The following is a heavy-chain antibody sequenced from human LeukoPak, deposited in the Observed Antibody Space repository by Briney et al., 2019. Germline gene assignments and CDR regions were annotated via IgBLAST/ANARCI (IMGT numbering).Heavy chain of an antibody. J-gene: IGHJ3*02. CDR1: GFTFNSYG. CDR3: ARAPFFDWLLGAFDI. D-gene: IGHD3/OR15-3a*01. Sequence: GRSLRLSCAASGFTFNSYGMHWVRQAPGKGLEWVALIWYDGTNKYYADSVKGRFTISRDNSKNTVYLQMNSLRAEDTAVYYCARAPFFDWLLGAFDIWGQGTMVTVSS. CDR2: IWYDGTNK. V-gene: IGHV3-33*01.